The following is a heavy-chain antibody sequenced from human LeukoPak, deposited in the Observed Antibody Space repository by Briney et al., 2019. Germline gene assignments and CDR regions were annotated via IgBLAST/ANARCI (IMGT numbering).Heavy chain of an antibody. CDR1: GYSFTNFG. J-gene: IGHJ4*02. Sequence: GASVKVSCKASGYSFTNFGISWVQQAPGQGLEWMGWISGYDGNTNFAQKFQDRLTMTTDTSTSTAYMELRSLRSDDTAMFYCARGGYSNYPDYWGQGTLVTVSS. V-gene: IGHV1-18*01. CDR2: ISGYDGNT. D-gene: IGHD4-11*01. CDR3: ARGGYSNYPDY.